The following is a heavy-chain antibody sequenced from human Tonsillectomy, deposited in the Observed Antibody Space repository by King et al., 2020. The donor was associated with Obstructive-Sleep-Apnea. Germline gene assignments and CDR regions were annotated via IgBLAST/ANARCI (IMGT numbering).Heavy chain of an antibody. V-gene: IGHV3-33*06. CDR3: AKVSDTAMVTGDYGMDV. D-gene: IGHD5-18*01. Sequence: VQLVESGGGVVQPGRSLRLSCAASGFTFSSYGMHWVRPAPGKGLEWVAVIWYDGSNKYYADSVKGRFTISRDNSKKTLYLQMNRLRAEDTAVYYCAKVSDTAMVTGDYGMDVWGQGTTVTVSS. J-gene: IGHJ6*02. CDR2: IWYDGSNK. CDR1: GFTFSSYG.